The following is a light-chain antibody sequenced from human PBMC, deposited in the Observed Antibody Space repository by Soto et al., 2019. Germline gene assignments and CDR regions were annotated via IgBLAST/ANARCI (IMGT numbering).Light chain of an antibody. CDR2: EVS. CDR1: GSDIGNYNY. CDR3: SSYATNRDVL. Sequence: QLVLTQPASVSGSPGQSITISCTGTGSDIGNYNYVSWYQQHPGKAPKTIIYEVSHRPSGISGRFSGSKSGNTASLTISGLQADDEADYYCSSYATNRDVLFGGGTKVTVL. J-gene: IGLJ1*01. V-gene: IGLV2-14*01.